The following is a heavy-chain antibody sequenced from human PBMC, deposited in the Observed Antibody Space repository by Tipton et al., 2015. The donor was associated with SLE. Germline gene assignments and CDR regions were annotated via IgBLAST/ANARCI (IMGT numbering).Heavy chain of an antibody. D-gene: IGHD6-19*01. CDR1: GYDFNTFW. V-gene: IGHV5-51*03. CDR2: IYPDDSDT. Sequence: QLVQSGAEVKKPGESLKISCEGSGYDFNTFWIGWVRQVPGKGLEWMGIIYPDDSDTKYSPSFQGQVTISADKSISTAYLQWSSLKASDTAMYYCARPHRSGWREDAFDFWGQGTMVTVSS. J-gene: IGHJ3*01. CDR3: ARPHRSGWREDAFDF.